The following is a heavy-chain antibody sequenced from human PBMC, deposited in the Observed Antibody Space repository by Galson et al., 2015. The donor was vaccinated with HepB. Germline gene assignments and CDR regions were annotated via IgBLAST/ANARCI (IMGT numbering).Heavy chain of an antibody. CDR3: ARHPRSSTNCYAPHCLDY. D-gene: IGHD2-2*01. J-gene: IGHJ4*02. CDR1: GYSFTSYY. V-gene: IGHV5-51*01. Sequence: QSGAEVKKPGESLKISCKGSGYSFTSYYIAWVRQMPGKGLEWMGIIYPGDSESRYSPSFRGQVTFSADKSINTAYLQWSSLKASDIAMYYCARHPRSSTNCYAPHCLDYWGQGTLVTVSS. CDR2: IYPGDSES.